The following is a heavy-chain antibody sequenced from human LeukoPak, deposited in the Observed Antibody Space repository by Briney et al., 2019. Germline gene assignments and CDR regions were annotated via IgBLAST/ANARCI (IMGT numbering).Heavy chain of an antibody. V-gene: IGHV3-23*01. CDR2: ITGDGGSS. D-gene: IGHD1-26*01. CDR1: GFTFSNYA. J-gene: IGHJ4*02. Sequence: PGGSLRLSCAASGFTFSNYAMSWVRQAPGKGLEWVSAITGDGGSSYYADSVKGRFTISRDNSKNTLYLQVTSLRAEDTAVYYCARDRPLRASGSYSYWGQGTLVTVSS. CDR3: ARDRPLRASGSYSY.